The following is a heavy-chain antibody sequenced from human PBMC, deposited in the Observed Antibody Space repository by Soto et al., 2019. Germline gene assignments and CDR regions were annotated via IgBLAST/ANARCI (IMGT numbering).Heavy chain of an antibody. D-gene: IGHD3-9*01. J-gene: IGHJ6*02. V-gene: IGHV3-33*01. CDR3: ARDLRPYYDILTGLCGMDV. CDR1: GFTFSSYG. Sequence: GGSLRLSCAASGFTFSSYGMHWVRQAPGKGLEWVAVIWYDGSNKYYADSVKGRFTISRDNSKNTLYLQMNSLRAEDTAVYYCARDLRPYYDILTGLCGMDVWGQGTTVTVSS. CDR2: IWYDGSNK.